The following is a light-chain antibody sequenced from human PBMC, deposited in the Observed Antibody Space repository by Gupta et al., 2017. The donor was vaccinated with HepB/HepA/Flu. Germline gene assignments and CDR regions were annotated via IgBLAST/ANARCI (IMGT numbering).Light chain of an antibody. CDR1: SSDVGSYNF. CDR2: EVS. CDR3: SSYAGGNNGL. J-gene: IGLJ3*02. Sequence: QSALTQPPSASGSPGQSLTISCTGTSSDVGSYNFVSWYQQHPGKAPKLLIYEVSKRPSGVPDRFSGSKSGNTASLTISGLQAEDEADYYCSSYAGGNNGLFGGGTKLTVL. V-gene: IGLV2-8*01.